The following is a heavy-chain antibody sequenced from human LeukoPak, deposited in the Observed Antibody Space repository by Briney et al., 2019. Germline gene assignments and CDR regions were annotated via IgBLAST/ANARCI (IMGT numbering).Heavy chain of an antibody. CDR3: AREHYYDSTAYLH. D-gene: IGHD3-22*01. V-gene: IGHV4-39*07. CDR2: IYHSGSS. J-gene: IGHJ4*02. Sequence: SETLSLTCSVSGDSISSSSSYWGWIRQPPGKGLEWIGSIYHSGSSYYNPSLKSRVSISVDTSKNQFFLELSSVTAADTAIYYCAREHYYDSTAYLHWGQGTLVTVSS. CDR1: GDSISSSSSY.